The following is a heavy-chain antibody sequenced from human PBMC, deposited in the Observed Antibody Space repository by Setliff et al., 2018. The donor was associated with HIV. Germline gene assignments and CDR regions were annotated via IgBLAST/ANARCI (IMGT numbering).Heavy chain of an antibody. V-gene: IGHV1-18*01. CDR1: GYSFTTFG. CDR3: ARPRGYFDY. CDR2: ISTYDGVT. Sequence: ASVKVSCKASGYSFTTFGVTWVRQAPGQGLEWMGWISTYDGVTTYAQKLQGRVTMTTDPSTSTAYMELRSLRSDDTAVYYCARPRGYFDYWGQGTLVTVSS. J-gene: IGHJ4*02.